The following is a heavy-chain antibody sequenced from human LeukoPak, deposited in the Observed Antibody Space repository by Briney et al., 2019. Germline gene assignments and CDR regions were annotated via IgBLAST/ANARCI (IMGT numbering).Heavy chain of an antibody. Sequence: GASVKVSCKASGYTLTGYYMHWVRQAPGQGLEWMGWINPNSGGTNYAQKFQGRVTMTRDTSISTAYMELSRLRSDDTAVYYCARLNYYGSGSYYNELGYWGQGTLVTVSS. J-gene: IGHJ4*02. CDR2: INPNSGGT. D-gene: IGHD3-10*01. CDR3: ARLNYYGSGSYYNELGY. V-gene: IGHV1-2*02. CDR1: GYTLTGYY.